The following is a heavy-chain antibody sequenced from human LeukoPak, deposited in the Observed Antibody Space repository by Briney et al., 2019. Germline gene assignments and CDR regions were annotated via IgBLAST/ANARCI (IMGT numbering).Heavy chain of an antibody. CDR2: INHSGST. CDR3: ATRRWSSGWD. Sequence: PSQTLSLTCAVYGGSFSGYYWSWIRQPPGKGLEWIGEINHSGSTNYNPSLKSRVTISVDTSKNQFSLKLSSVTAADTAVYYCATRRWSSGWDWGQGTLVTVSS. J-gene: IGHJ4*02. D-gene: IGHD6-19*01. CDR1: GGSFSGYY. V-gene: IGHV4-34*01.